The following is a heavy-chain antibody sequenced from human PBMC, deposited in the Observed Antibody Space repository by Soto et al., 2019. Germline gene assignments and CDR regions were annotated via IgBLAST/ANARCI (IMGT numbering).Heavy chain of an antibody. CDR1: GYAFINHN. Sequence: QVQLVQSGAEVKKPGASVRVSCKASGYAFINHNINWVRQATGQGLEWMGWMNPKSGNTGYAQKFQGRVTMTRSTSISTTYMELTSLTAEDTAVYYGARDIIVGPAASNWFDPWGQGTLVTVSS. D-gene: IGHD2-2*01. CDR2: MNPKSGNT. J-gene: IGHJ5*02. CDR3: ARDIIVGPAASNWFDP. V-gene: IGHV1-8*01.